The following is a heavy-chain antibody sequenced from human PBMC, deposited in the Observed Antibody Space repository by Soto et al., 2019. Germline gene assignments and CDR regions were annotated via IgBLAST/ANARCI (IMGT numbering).Heavy chain of an antibody. CDR1: GFTVSNTY. D-gene: IGHD2-2*02. V-gene: IGHV3-53*01. CDR2: IYSGGRK. J-gene: IGHJ4*02. CDR3: ETYTVLNC. Sequence: PGGPLTLSCADSGFTVSNTYMSWVRQAPGEGMECVSLIYSGGRKFYADSPTGRFTISRDTSKHTMLLQLNSPSAEDTAGYFYETYTVLNCWGQGTLVTGSS.